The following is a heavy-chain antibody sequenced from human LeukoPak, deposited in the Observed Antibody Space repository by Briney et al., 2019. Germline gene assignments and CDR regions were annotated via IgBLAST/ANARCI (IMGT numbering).Heavy chain of an antibody. V-gene: IGHV4-30-4*01. CDR1: GGSISSGDYY. J-gene: IGHJ4*02. Sequence: PSETLSLTCTVSGGSISSGDYYWSWIRQPPGKGLEWIGYIYYSGSTYYNPSLKSRITISVDTSKDQFSLNLSSVTAADTAVYYCVRDDSGYGRNHYWGQGTLVTVSS. CDR3: VRDDSGYGRNHY. CDR2: IYYSGST. D-gene: IGHD5-12*01.